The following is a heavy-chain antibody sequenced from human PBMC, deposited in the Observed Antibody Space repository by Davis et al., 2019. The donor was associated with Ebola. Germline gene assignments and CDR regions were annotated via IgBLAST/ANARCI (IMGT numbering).Heavy chain of an antibody. J-gene: IGHJ4*02. CDR1: GFTFSSYA. V-gene: IGHV3-23*01. CDR2: ISGSGGST. Sequence: GESLKISCAASGFTFSSYAMSWVRQAPGKGLEWVSAISGSGGSTYYADSVKGRFTISRDNAKNSLYLQMNSLRDEDTAVYYCARVDTAGDPDYWGQGTLVTVSS. CDR3: ARVDTAGDPDY. D-gene: IGHD4-17*01.